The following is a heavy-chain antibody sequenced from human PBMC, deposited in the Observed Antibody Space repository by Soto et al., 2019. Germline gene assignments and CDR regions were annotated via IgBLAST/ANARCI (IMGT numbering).Heavy chain of an antibody. V-gene: IGHV6-1*01. D-gene: IGHD5-12*01. CDR1: GDSISSNSAA. CDR2: TYYRSKWYN. J-gene: IGHJ4*02. Sequence: SQTLSLTCAISGDSISSNSAAWNWIRRSPSRGLEWLGRTYYRSKWYNDYAVSVKSRITINPDTSKNQFSLQLNSVTPEDTAVYYCASSGGYIPTTSFDYWGQGTLVTVSS. CDR3: ASSGGYIPTTSFDY.